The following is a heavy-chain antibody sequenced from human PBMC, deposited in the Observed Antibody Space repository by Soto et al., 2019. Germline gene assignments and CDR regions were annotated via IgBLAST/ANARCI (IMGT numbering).Heavy chain of an antibody. J-gene: IGHJ4*02. CDR3: ARGMIVPGFFDY. D-gene: IGHD2-2*01. Sequence: SETLSLTCTVSGGSISSGGYYWSWIRQRPGKGLEWIGYIYYSGSTYYNPSLKSRVTISVDTSKNQFSLKLSSVTAADTAVYYCARGMIVPGFFDYWGQGTLVTV. CDR2: IYYSGST. CDR1: GGSISSGGYY. V-gene: IGHV4-31*03.